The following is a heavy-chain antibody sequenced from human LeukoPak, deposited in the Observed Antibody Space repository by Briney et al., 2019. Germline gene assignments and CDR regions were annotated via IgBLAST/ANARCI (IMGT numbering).Heavy chain of an antibody. D-gene: IGHD1-26*01. Sequence: PGGSLRLSCAASGFTFSSYTMNWVRQAPGKGLEWVPSITSTSNYIYYTDSLKGRFTISRDNAKNSLYLQMNSLRAEDTAVYCCARDLAWGAGWGQGTLVTVSS. CDR1: GFTFSSYT. CDR2: ITSTSNYI. V-gene: IGHV3-21*01. J-gene: IGHJ4*02. CDR3: ARDLAWGAG.